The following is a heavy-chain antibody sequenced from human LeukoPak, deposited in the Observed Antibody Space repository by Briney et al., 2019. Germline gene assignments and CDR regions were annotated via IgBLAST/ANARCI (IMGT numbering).Heavy chain of an antibody. D-gene: IGHD2-2*02. CDR2: VSGSGDNT. J-gene: IGHJ6*04. V-gene: IGHV3-23*01. CDR1: GFTFSSYA. CDR3: AKDRGFCSSTSCYKDV. Sequence: GGSLRLSCAASGFTFSSYAMSWVRQAPGMGLEWVSAVSGSGDNTYYADSVKGRFTISRDNSKNTLYLQMNSLRAEDTAVYYCAKDRGFCSSTSCYKDVWGKGTTVIVSS.